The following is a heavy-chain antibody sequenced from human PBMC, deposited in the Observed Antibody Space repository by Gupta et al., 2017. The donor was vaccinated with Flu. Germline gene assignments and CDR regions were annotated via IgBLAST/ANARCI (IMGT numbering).Heavy chain of an antibody. Sequence: QAPGKGLEWVSGSSWNSSSICDADSVKGRFTISRDNAKNSLYLQMNSLRAEDTALYYCAKESYNWNYYYMDVWGKGTTVTVSS. CDR2: SSWNSSSI. CDR3: AKESYNWNYYYMDV. D-gene: IGHD1-20*01. J-gene: IGHJ6*03. V-gene: IGHV3-9*01.